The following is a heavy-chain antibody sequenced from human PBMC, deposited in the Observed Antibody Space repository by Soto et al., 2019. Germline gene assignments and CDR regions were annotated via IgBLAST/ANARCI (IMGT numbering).Heavy chain of an antibody. D-gene: IGHD1-20*01. Sequence: QVQLVQSGAEVKKPESSVKVSCKASAGTFVNYAITWVRQAPGQGLELMETITPMFGTTYNAQKFNGRVTFTADESTSTPFMELSGLRSQDTAAYYCCRVALSGILLEGVDSWGQGTLVTVAA. J-gene: IGHJ4*02. CDR1: AGTFVNYA. CDR3: CRVALSGILLEGVDS. CDR2: ITPMFGTT. V-gene: IGHV1-69*18.